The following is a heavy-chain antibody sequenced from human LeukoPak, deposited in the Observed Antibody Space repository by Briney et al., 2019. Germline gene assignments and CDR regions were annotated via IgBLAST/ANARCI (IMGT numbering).Heavy chain of an antibody. J-gene: IGHJ5*02. CDR2: IYYSGST. V-gene: IGHV4-59*01. Sequence: SETLSLTCTVSGGSISGYYWSWIRQPPRKGLEWIGNIYYSGSTNYNPSLKSRVTISVDTSKNQFSLKLSSVTAADTAVYYCARGCSAGTPHNWFDPWGQGTLVTVSS. CDR1: GGSISGYY. CDR3: ARGCSAGTPHNWFDP. D-gene: IGHD6-13*01.